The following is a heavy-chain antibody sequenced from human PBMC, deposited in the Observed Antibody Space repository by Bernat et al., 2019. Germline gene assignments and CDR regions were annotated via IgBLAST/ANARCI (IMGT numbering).Heavy chain of an antibody. D-gene: IGHD3-16*02. CDR2: IYWDVDK. CDR3: GHSIWGSYRGWPY. CDR1: GFSLRTIGGG. V-gene: IGHV2-5*02. Sequence: HIPLKKPVPTLVNPTQTRTLTSTFSGFSLRTIGGGVGGILHPPGKALKWLALIYWDVDKRYSPSLKSRLTITKDTSKNQLVLTMTNMDPVDTATYYCGHSIWGSYRGWPYWGQGTLVTVS. J-gene: IGHJ4*02.